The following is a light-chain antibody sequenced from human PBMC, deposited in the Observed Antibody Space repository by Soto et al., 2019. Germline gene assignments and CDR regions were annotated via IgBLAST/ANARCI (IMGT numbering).Light chain of an antibody. CDR2: GAS. CDR3: QNYNHRLPPVT. J-gene: IGKJ4*01. V-gene: IGKV3-15*01. Sequence: DIVLTQSPVTVSVSPGERATLSCRASQSVSTNLAWYQHKLGQAPRLLIYGASTRVTGIPARFSGRGSGTDFTLTINYLKSEDFGTSSCQNYNHRLPPVTFGGGTTVEI. CDR1: QSVSTN.